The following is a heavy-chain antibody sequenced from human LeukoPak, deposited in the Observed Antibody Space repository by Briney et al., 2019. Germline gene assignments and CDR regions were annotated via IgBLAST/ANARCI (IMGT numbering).Heavy chain of an antibody. CDR3: ARGALVEATQYLFDY. J-gene: IGHJ4*02. Sequence: SETLSLTCTVSGGSISSYFWSWVRQPAGKGLEWVGRIYASGSTNFNPSLKSRVTMSLDTCKNQFALKRRSVTAAETAVYYCARGALVEATQYLFDYWGQGTLVTVSS. CDR1: GGSISSYF. CDR2: IYASGST. V-gene: IGHV4-4*07. D-gene: IGHD1-26*01.